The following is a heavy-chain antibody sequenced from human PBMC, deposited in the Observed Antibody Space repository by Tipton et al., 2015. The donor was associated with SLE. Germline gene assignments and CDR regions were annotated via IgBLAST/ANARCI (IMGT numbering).Heavy chain of an antibody. CDR1: GGSISSSSYY. J-gene: IGHJ4*02. V-gene: IGHV4-39*07. CDR3: ARDRVEYSSSDY. Sequence: TLSLTRTVSGGSISSSSYYWGWIRQPPGKGLEWIGSIYYSGSTYYNPSLKSRVTISVDTSKNQFSLKLSSVTAADTAVYYCARDRVEYSSSDYWGQGTLVTVSS. CDR2: IYYSGST. D-gene: IGHD6-13*01.